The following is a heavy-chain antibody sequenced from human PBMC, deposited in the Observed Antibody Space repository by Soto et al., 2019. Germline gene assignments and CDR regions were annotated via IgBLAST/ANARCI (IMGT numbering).Heavy chain of an antibody. J-gene: IGHJ4*02. D-gene: IGHD6-13*01. CDR1: GFTFSTYS. Sequence: EVQLVESGGGLVQPGGSLRLSCAASGFTFSTYSMNWVRQAPGKGLEWISYISSSSNTIYYADSGKGRFTIARDNATNSLYLQMNSLRAADTAVYYCALRAGPLGGQGTLVTFSS. CDR2: ISSSSNTI. CDR3: ALRAGPL. V-gene: IGHV3-48*01.